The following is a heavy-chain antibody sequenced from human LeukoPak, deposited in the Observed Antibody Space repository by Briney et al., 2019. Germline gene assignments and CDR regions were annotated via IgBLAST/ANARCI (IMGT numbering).Heavy chain of an antibody. V-gene: IGHV3-53*01. J-gene: IGHJ4*02. CDR3: VRDSSASY. CDR1: GFTVSSNY. CDR2: IYSGGTT. Sequence: GGSLRLSCAASGFTVSSNYMSWVRQAPGTGLEWVSVIYSGGTTNYADSVKGRFTISRDNAKNTLYLQINSLRAEDTAVYYCVRDSSASYWGQGTLVTVSS. D-gene: IGHD3-22*01.